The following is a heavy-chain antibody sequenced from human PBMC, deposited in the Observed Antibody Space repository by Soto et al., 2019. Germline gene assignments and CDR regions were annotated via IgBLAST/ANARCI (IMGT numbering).Heavy chain of an antibody. D-gene: IGHD1-1*01. V-gene: IGHV1-69*13. CDR3: ARERNVGHYYYGMDV. J-gene: IGHJ6*02. CDR1: GGTFSSYA. Sequence: SVKVSCKASGGTFSSYAISWVRQAPGQGLEWMGGIIPIFGTANYAQKFQGRVTITADESTSTAYMELSSLRFEDTAVYSCARERNVGHYYYGMDVWGQVTTFTVSS. CDR2: IIPIFGTA.